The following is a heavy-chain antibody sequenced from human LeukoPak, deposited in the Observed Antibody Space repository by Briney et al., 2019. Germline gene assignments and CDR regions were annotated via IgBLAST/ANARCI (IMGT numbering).Heavy chain of an antibody. CDR3: AREKLGPEGVSSYYFDF. J-gene: IGHJ4*02. V-gene: IGHV3-48*01. CDR2: ISGSSSTI. CDR1: GFTFSTYW. D-gene: IGHD6-13*01. Sequence: PGGSLRLSCAASGFTFSTYWMNWVRQAPGKGPEWVSYISGSSSTIYYADSVKGRFTISRDNAKNSLYLQMNSLRAEDTAVYHCAREKLGPEGVSSYYFDFWGQGTLVTVSS.